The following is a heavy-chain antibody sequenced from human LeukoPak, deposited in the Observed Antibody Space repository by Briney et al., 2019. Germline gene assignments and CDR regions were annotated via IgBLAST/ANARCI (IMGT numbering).Heavy chain of an antibody. CDR1: GFTLSSAA. V-gene: IGHV3-23*01. J-gene: IGHJ4*02. CDR3: AKGPQLGSGYHPDY. Sequence: GGSLRLSYAVSGFTLSSAAMTWVRQAPGKGLEWVSTITGSDDGTYYADSVKGRFTISRDYSKNTLNLQMNSLRVEDKAIYYCAKGPQLGSGYHPDYWGQGTLVTVSS. CDR2: ITGSDDGT. D-gene: IGHD3-22*01.